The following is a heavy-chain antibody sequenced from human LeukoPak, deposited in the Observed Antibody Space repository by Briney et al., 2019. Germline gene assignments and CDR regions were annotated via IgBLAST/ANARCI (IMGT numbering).Heavy chain of an antibody. Sequence: AGSLRLSCAVSGLTFSSYWTHWVRQAPAEWERWVSSISSDGSSTRYADSVKGRFTISRDNAKDTLYLQMNSLRAEDTAVYYCARLPTGSPLHYWGQGTLVTVSS. CDR3: ARLPTGSPLHY. J-gene: IGHJ4*02. CDR2: ISSDGSST. D-gene: IGHD1-14*01. V-gene: IGHV3-74*01. CDR1: GLTFSSYW.